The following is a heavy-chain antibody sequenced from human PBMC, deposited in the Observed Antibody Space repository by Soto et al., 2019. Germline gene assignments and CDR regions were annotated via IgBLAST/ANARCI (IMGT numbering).Heavy chain of an antibody. J-gene: IGHJ5*02. V-gene: IGHV1-8*01. CDR3: AGGRAATAMVWGWFGP. CDR2: MNPNSGNT. Sequence: QVQLVQSGAEVKKPGASVKVSCKASGYTFTSYDINWVRQATGQGLEWMGWMNPNSGNTGYAQKFPGXVXMPXNTSISTAYMERSSLSSEDTAVCYCAGGRAATAMVWGWFGPWGQGTLVTVSS. D-gene: IGHD3-10*01. CDR1: GYTFTSYD.